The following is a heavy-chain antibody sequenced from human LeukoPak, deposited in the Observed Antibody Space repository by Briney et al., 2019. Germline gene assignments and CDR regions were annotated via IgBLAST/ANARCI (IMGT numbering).Heavy chain of an antibody. Sequence: GGSLRLSCADSGFTFSSHWMNWVRHAPGRGLEWVGNINPDGSETYYVDSMKGRFTISRDNAKDSVYLQMNTLRVEDTAVYYCLGSADRGWGQGTLVTVSS. CDR1: GFTFSSHW. V-gene: IGHV3-7*01. CDR2: INPDGSET. CDR3: LGSADRG. J-gene: IGHJ4*02. D-gene: IGHD6-25*01.